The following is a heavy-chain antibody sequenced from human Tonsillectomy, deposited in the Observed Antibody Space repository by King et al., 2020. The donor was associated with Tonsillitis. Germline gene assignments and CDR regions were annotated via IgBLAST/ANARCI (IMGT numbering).Heavy chain of an antibody. D-gene: IGHD6-19*01. Sequence: VQLVESGGGLVKPGGSLRLSCEASGFTFSDYSMNWVRQAPGKGLEWVSSISSSTTYIFYGDARKGRFTITRDNAKNSLYLQMNSLRAEDTAVYYCARGSTSSGCLVCWGQGTLVTVSS. J-gene: IGHJ4*02. CDR3: ARGSTSSGCLVC. CDR1: GFTFSDYS. CDR2: ISSSTTYI. V-gene: IGHV3-21*01.